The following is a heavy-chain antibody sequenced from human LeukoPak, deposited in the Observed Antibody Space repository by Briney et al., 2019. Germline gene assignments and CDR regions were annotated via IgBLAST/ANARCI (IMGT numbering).Heavy chain of an antibody. CDR2: IYSSGST. J-gene: IGHJ4*02. V-gene: IGHV4-4*07. CDR3: ARMIAPQAFDY. D-gene: IGHD3-22*01. Sequence: SETLSLTCTVSGGFISSYYWSWIRQPAGKGLEWIGRIYSSGSTNYNPSLKSRVTMSVDTSKSQFSLKLSPVAAADTAVYYCARMIAPQAFDYWGQGTLVTVSS. CDR1: GGFISSYY.